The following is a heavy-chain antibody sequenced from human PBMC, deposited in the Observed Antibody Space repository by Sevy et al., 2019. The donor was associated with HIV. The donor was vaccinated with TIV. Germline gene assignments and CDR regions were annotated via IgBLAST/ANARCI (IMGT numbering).Heavy chain of an antibody. J-gene: IGHJ4*02. V-gene: IGHV3-30*02. CDR3: GKEGGGEGGDH. Sequence: GGSLRLSCAASGFSFSSYGMHWVRQAPGKGLEWMSYIKYDGSNKDYADSVKGRFTISRDNSKNTLYLQMNSLGVEDRAVFYCGKEGGGEGGDHWGQGTLVTVSS. CDR1: GFSFSSYG. CDR2: IKYDGSNK. D-gene: IGHD3-16*01.